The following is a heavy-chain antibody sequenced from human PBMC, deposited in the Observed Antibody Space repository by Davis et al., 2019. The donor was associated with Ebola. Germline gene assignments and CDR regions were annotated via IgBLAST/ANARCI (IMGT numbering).Heavy chain of an antibody. CDR2: INHSGST. D-gene: IGHD3-16*02. CDR1: GGSFSGYY. V-gene: IGHV4-34*01. J-gene: IGHJ4*02. Sequence: GSLRLSCAVYGGSFSGYYWSWIRPPPGKGLEWIGEINHSGSTNYNPSLKSRVTISVDTSKNQFSLKLSSVTAADTAVYYCARGRDYIWGSYRFGYWGQGTLVTVSS. CDR3: ARGRDYIWGSYRFGY.